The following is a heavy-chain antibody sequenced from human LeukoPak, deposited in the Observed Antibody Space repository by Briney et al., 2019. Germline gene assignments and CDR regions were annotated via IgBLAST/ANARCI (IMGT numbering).Heavy chain of an antibody. Sequence: ASAKVSCKASGYTFTGYYMHWVRQAPGQGLEWMGWVHPNSGNTAYAQKFQGRVTMTRDTSISTAYMELSGLRFDDTAVYFCARGPRNDPWGQGTLVTVSS. V-gene: IGHV1-8*02. CDR3: ARGPRNDP. CDR1: GYTFTGYY. D-gene: IGHD1-14*01. J-gene: IGHJ5*02. CDR2: VHPNSGNT.